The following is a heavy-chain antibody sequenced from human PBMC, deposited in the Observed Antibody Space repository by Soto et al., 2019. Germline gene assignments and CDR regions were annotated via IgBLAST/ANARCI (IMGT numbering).Heavy chain of an antibody. CDR3: ARVANDWLLILTPGGYDY. D-gene: IGHD3-9*01. Sequence: ASVKVSCKASGYTFTSYGISWVRQAPGQGLEWMGWISAYNGNTNYAQKLQGRVTMATDTSTSTAYMELRSLRSDDTAVYYCARVANDWLLILTPGGYDYWGQGTLVTVSS. V-gene: IGHV1-18*01. J-gene: IGHJ4*02. CDR1: GYTFTSYG. CDR2: ISAYNGNT.